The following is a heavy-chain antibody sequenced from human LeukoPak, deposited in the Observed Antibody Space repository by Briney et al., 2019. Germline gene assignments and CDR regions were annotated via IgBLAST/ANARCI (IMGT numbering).Heavy chain of an antibody. V-gene: IGHV3-74*03. Sequence: GGSLRLSCAASGFTFSRFWMYWVRHAPGKGLVWVSRINGEGSETMYADSVKGRFTISRDNAKNTLYLQMNSLRAEDTAVYYCARVRMGDDFNPFDYWGQGTLVTVSS. CDR3: ARVRMGDDFNPFDY. CDR2: INGEGSET. D-gene: IGHD3-16*01. CDR1: GFTFSRFW. J-gene: IGHJ4*02.